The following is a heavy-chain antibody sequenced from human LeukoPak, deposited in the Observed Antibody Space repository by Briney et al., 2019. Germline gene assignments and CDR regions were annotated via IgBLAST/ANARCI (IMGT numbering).Heavy chain of an antibody. V-gene: IGHV3-48*03. Sequence: GGSLRLSCAASGFTFSSYEMNWVLQAPGKGLEWVSYISSSGSTIYYADSVKGRFTISRDNAKNSLYLQMNSLRAEDTAVYYCAELGITMIGGVWGKGTTVTISS. CDR1: GFTFSSYE. CDR2: ISSSGSTI. D-gene: IGHD3-10*02. CDR3: AELGITMIGGV. J-gene: IGHJ6*04.